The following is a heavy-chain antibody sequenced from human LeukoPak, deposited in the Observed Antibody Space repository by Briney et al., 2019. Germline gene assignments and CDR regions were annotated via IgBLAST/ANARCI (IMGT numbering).Heavy chain of an antibody. CDR1: GGSFSGYY. V-gene: IGHV4-59*01. J-gene: IGHJ4*02. Sequence: SETLSLTCAVYGGSFSGYYWSWIRQPPGKGLEWIGYIYYSGSTNYNPSLKSRVTISVDTSKNQFSLKLSSVTAADTAVYYCARGAKDLVNYYFDYWGQGTLVTVSS. CDR3: ARGAKDLVNYYFDY. D-gene: IGHD4-23*01. CDR2: IYYSGST.